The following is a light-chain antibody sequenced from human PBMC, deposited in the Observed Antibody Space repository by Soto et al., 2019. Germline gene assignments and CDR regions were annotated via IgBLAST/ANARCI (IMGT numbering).Light chain of an antibody. J-gene: IGKJ4*01. Sequence: EIVMTQSPATLSVSPGERATLSCRASQSVSGNLAWYQQKPGQAPRLLIYGASTRATGIPARFSGSGSGTEFTLTISSLQSEDFAIYYCQQYNDWPLTFGGGTKVEIK. CDR1: QSVSGN. CDR3: QQYNDWPLT. V-gene: IGKV3D-15*01. CDR2: GAS.